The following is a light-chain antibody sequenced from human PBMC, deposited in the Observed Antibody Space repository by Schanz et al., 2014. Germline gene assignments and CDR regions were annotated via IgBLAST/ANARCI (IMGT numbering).Light chain of an antibody. J-gene: IGKJ1*01. CDR2: GAS. V-gene: IGKV3-20*01. CDR1: QGLSSTY. CDR3: QHYGGT. Sequence: EIVLTQSPATLPLFPGDRATLSCRASQGLSSTYLVWYQQKRGRAPRVLIYGASRRATGIPDRFSGSGSGTNFTLTISRLEPEDFAVYYCQHYGGTFGQGTRVEIK.